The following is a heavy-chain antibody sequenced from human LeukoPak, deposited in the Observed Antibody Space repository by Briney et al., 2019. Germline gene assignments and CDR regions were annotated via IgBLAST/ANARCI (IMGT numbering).Heavy chain of an antibody. V-gene: IGHV3-74*01. Sequence: GGSLRLSCEASGFTFGSYWMHWVRQAPGKGLVWVSRINFDGSSTNYADSVKGRFSISRDKAKKTVYLQMDTLRGEETAVYYCTRLYMWGSYRYDSWGQGTLVTVSS. CDR1: GFTFGSYW. CDR3: TRLYMWGSYRYDS. J-gene: IGHJ4*02. CDR2: INFDGSST. D-gene: IGHD3-16*02.